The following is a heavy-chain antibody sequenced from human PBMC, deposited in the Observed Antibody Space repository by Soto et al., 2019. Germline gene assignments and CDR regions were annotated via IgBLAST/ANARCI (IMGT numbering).Heavy chain of an antibody. Sequence: QVQLVESGGGVVQPGRSLRLSCAASRFTFSNYGMHWVRQAPGKGLEWVAVISYDGSNKYYADSVKGRFTISRDNSKNTLYLQMNSLRAEDTAVYYCAKDLSLGIADYWGQGTLVTVSS. CDR2: ISYDGSNK. CDR3: AKDLSLGIADY. J-gene: IGHJ4*02. D-gene: IGHD6-13*01. CDR1: RFTFSNYG. V-gene: IGHV3-30*18.